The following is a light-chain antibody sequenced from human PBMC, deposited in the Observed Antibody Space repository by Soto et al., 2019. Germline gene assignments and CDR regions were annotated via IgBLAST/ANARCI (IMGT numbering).Light chain of an antibody. V-gene: IGKV1-5*03. CDR1: HVMGSC. CDR3: HQYDSAPFT. CDR2: RAS. J-gene: IGKJ4*01. Sequence: ASHVMGSCLAWSRQTPGKAPKGPIYRASTLQSGVRCRVRGSGSGTEFTLTISSLQPEDFATYYCHQYDSAPFTFGGGTKVDIK.